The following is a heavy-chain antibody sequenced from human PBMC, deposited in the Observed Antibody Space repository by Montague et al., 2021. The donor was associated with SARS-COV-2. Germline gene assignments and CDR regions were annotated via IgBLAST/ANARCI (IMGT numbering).Heavy chain of an antibody. J-gene: IGHJ6*02. CDR2: ISAYNGNT. Sequence: SVKVSYKASGYTFTSYGISWVRQAPGHGLEWMGWISAYNGNTNYAQKLQGRVTMTTDTSTSTAYMELRSLRSDDTAVYYCARDEGIVASYYYYGMDVWGQGTTVTVSS. CDR1: GYTFTSYG. CDR3: ARDEGIVASYYYYGMDV. V-gene: IGHV1-18*01. D-gene: IGHD5-12*01.